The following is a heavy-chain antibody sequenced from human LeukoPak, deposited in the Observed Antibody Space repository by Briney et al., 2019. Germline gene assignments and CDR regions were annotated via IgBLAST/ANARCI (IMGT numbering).Heavy chain of an antibody. V-gene: IGHV4-61*02. CDR1: GGSLSSSSYY. D-gene: IGHD3-22*01. J-gene: IGHJ4*02. Sequence: SETLSLTCTVSGGSLSSSSYYWGWIRQPAGKGLEWIGRIYTSGSTNYNPSLKSRVTISVDTSKNQFSLKLSSVTAADTAVYYCARMDYDSSGYYRFDYWGQGTLVTVSS. CDR2: IYTSGST. CDR3: ARMDYDSSGYYRFDY.